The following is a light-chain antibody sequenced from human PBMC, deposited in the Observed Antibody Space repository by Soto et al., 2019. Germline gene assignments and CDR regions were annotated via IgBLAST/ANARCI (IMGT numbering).Light chain of an antibody. V-gene: IGLV2-23*02. CDR3: CSYAGNSTLL. J-gene: IGLJ2*01. CDR1: SSDVGRFNL. CDR2: EVN. Sequence: QSALTQPASVSGSPGQSITISCTGSSSDVGRFNLVSWYQQVPGKAPKLMIYEVNKRPSGVSNSFSASKSDNTASLTISGLQAEDEADYYCCSYAGNSTLLFGGGTKLTVL.